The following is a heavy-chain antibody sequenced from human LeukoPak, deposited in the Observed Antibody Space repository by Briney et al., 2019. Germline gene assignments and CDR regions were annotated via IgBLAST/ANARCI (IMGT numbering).Heavy chain of an antibody. CDR2: IDPSDSYT. Sequence: GGSLKISCKGSGYSLTSYWISWVRQMPGKGLEWMGRIDPSDSYTNYSPSFQGHVTISADKSISTAYLQWSSLKASDTAMYYCARVGRDSSGYYSLWGQGTLVTVSS. CDR1: GYSLTSYW. J-gene: IGHJ4*02. V-gene: IGHV5-10-1*01. CDR3: ARVGRDSSGYYSL. D-gene: IGHD3-22*01.